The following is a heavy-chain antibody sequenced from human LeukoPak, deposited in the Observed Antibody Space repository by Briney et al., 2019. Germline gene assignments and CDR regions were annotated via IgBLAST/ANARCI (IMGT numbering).Heavy chain of an antibody. CDR2: IYSGGST. V-gene: IGHV3-53*01. Sequence: GGSLRLSCAASGFTVSSNYMSWARQAPGKGLEWVSVIYSGGSTYYADSVKGRFTISRDNSKNTLYLQMNSLRAEDTAVYYCARGPWGVGAYFDYWGQGTLVTVSS. D-gene: IGHD1-26*01. J-gene: IGHJ4*02. CDR1: GFTVSSNY. CDR3: ARGPWGVGAYFDY.